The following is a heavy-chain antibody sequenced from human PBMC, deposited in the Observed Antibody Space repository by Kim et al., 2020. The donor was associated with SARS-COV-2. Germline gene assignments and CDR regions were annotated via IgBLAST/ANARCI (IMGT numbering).Heavy chain of an antibody. D-gene: IGHD5-12*01. J-gene: IGHJ2*01. CDR3: ARASAWRVDTSVASGNWYFDL. V-gene: IGHV3-30*04. CDR1: GFTFSSYA. CDR2: ISYHGGNE. Sequence: GGSLRLSCAASGFTFSSYAMHWVRQPPGKGLEWVAIISYHGGNEYYADSVMGRFTISRDSSKNTLFLQMNSLSAEDTAVYYCARASAWRVDTSVASGNWYFDLWGRGTLVTVSS.